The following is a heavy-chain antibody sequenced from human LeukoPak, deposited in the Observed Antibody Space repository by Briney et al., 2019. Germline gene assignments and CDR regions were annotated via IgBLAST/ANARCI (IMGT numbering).Heavy chain of an antibody. CDR2: IKHSGST. Sequence: SETLSLTCAVYGGSFSGYYWSWIRQPPGKGLEWIGEIKHSGSTNYNPSLKSRVTRSVDTSKQQSSLKLSSVTTADTAVYYCASRRLTGDYSQLYYFDYWGQGALVTASS. CDR3: ASRRLTGDYSQLYYFDY. D-gene: IGHD7-27*01. CDR1: GGSFSGYY. V-gene: IGHV4-34*01. J-gene: IGHJ4*02.